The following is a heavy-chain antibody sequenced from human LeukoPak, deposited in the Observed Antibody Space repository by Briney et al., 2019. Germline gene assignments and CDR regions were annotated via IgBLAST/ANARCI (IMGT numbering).Heavy chain of an antibody. CDR3: ARGVNGAVDIVATLQVAYFDY. CDR2: INHRGST. CDR1: GGSLCGYY. Sequence: SETLSLTRAVYGGSLCGYYWSWARHPPGRGLEWFGEINHRGSTNYNPSLQSRVTISVDTSKNQFSLKLSSVPAADTAVYYCARGVNGAVDIVATLQVAYFDYWGQGTLVTVSS. J-gene: IGHJ4*02. V-gene: IGHV4-34*01. D-gene: IGHD5-12*01.